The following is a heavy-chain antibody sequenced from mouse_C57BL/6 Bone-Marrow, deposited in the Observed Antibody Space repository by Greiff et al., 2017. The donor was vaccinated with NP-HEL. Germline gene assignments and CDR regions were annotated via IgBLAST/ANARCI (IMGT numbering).Heavy chain of an antibody. V-gene: IGHV1-15*01. D-gene: IGHD1-1*01. CDR3: TGHYGSSYDWYFDV. CDR2: IDPETGGT. CDR1: GYTFTDYE. Sequence: QVQLKQSGAELVRPGASVTLSCKASGYTFTDYEMHWVKQTPVHGLEWIGAIDPETGGTAYNQKFKGKAILTADKSSSTAYMELRSLTSEDSAVYYCTGHYGSSYDWYFDVWGTGTTVTVSS. J-gene: IGHJ1*03.